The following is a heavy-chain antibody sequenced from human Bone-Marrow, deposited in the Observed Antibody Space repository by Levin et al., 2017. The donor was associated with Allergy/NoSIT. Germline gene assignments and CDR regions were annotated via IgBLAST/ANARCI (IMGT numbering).Heavy chain of an antibody. Sequence: AASVKVSCKASGGTFSTHAITWVRQAPGQGLECMGSIIPIFGTTNYAQKFQDRVTISADESANTVYLEVRSLTSDDTAVYYCAKNYPGRGSYYCYGMDVWGQGTTVSVSS. CDR1: GGTFSTHA. CDR2: IIPIFGTT. CDR3: AKNYPGRGSYYCYGMDV. J-gene: IGHJ6*02. V-gene: IGHV1-69*13. D-gene: IGHD3-10*01.